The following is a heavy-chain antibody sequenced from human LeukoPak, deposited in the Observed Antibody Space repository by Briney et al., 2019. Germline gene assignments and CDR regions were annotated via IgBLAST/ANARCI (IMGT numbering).Heavy chain of an antibody. D-gene: IGHD1-1*01. J-gene: IGHJ3*02. CDR1: GFDVRDSY. V-gene: IGHV3-53*01. CDR2: SCSGGAT. CDR3: ARDRTMDIETFDI. Sequence: GGSLRLSCAASGFDVRDSYMSGVRQAPGEGLEWVSVSCSGGATYYGESVRGRFTISRENSKNTLYLQMNSLRADDMVVYYCARDRTMDIETFDIWRQGTMVSVSS.